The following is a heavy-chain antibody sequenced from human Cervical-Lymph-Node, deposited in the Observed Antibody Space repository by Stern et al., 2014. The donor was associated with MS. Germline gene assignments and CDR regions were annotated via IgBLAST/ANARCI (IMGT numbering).Heavy chain of an antibody. CDR2: TYHRSRWYY. J-gene: IGHJ3*02. CDR3: ARDVSSSPDAFDT. D-gene: IGHD6-6*01. CDR1: GDSVSSNRAT. Sequence: QVQLVQSGPGLVKPSQTLSITCAISGDSVSSNRATWSWIRQSPSRGFEWLGRTYHRSRWYYDYAISVKSRVTISPDTSNNQFSLRLNSVTPEDTAVYYCARDVSSSPDAFDTWGLGTMVVVSS. V-gene: IGHV6-1*01.